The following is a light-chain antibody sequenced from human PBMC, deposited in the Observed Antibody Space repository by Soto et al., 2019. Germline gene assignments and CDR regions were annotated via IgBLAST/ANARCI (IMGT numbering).Light chain of an antibody. CDR2: EVT. CDR1: SSDVGGYNY. Sequence: QPVLTQPPSASGSPGQSVTISCSGTSSDVGGYNYVSWYQQHPDKAPKLMIFEVTKRPSGVPDRFSGSKSGNTASLTVSGLQADDEADYYCSSYAGGNNLVFGGGTKLTVL. J-gene: IGLJ2*01. CDR3: SSYAGGNNLV. V-gene: IGLV2-8*01.